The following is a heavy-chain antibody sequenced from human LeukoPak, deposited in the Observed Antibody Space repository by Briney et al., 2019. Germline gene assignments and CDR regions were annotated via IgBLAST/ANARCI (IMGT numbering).Heavy chain of an antibody. CDR1: GGSISSSSYY. J-gene: IGHJ4*02. V-gene: IGHV4-39*01. CDR3: ARSTIPPRGDFDY. CDR2: IYYSGST. D-gene: IGHD3-3*01. Sequence: PSQTLSLTCTVSGGSISSSSYYWGWICQPPGKGLEWIGSIYYSGSTYYNSSLKSRVTISVDTSKNQFSLKLSSVTAADTAVYYCARSTIPPRGDFDYWGQGTLVTVSS.